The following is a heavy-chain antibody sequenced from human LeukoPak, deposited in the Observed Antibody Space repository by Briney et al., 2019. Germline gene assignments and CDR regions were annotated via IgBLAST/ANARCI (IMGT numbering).Heavy chain of an antibody. CDR2: ISGSGGTT. CDR1: GFTFSNYA. V-gene: IGHV3-23*01. CDR3: AKDPYRASSGLVDY. Sequence: PGGSLRLSCATSGFTFSNYAVSWVRQAPGKGLEWVSSISGSGGTTYYADSVKGRFTISRDNSQNPLYLQMNSLRAEDTAVYYCAKDPYRASSGLVDYWGQGTLVTVSS. J-gene: IGHJ4*02. D-gene: IGHD5-12*01.